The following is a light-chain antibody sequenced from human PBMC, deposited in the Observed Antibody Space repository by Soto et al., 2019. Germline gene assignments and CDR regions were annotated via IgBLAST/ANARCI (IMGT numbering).Light chain of an antibody. CDR2: GTS. CDR3: QQRSNWPSIT. J-gene: IGKJ5*01. CDR1: QNISRS. V-gene: IGKV3-15*01. Sequence: EIVMRQSPVTLSVSPGERATLSCRASQNISRSLAWYQQKPGQGPSLLIYGTSTRAGGVPARFSGGGSGTEFTLTINSLEPEDFAVYYCQQRSNWPSITFGQGTRLEI.